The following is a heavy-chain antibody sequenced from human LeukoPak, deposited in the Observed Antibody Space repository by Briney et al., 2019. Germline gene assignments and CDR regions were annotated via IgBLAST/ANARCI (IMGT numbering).Heavy chain of an antibody. V-gene: IGHV3-30-3*01. J-gene: IGHJ3*02. D-gene: IGHD3-22*01. CDR3: ARVGYHDSSGYGGAFDI. CDR2: ISYDGSNK. CDR1: GFTFSSYA. Sequence: GGSLRLSCAASGFTFSSYAMHWVRQAPGKGLEWVAVISYDGSNKYYADSVKGRFTISRDNSKNTLYLQMNSLRAEDTAVYYCARVGYHDSSGYGGAFDIWGQGTMVTVSS.